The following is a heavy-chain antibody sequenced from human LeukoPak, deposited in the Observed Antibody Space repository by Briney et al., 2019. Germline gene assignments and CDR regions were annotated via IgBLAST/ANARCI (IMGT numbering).Heavy chain of an antibody. Sequence: SETLSLTCTVSGGSISTYYWSWIRQPAGKGLEWIGRIYRTGSTDYNPSLKSRVTMSVDTSKNQFSLKLSSVTAADTAVYYCARDEVVREYFYYYMDVWGKGTTVTISS. D-gene: IGHD2-15*01. J-gene: IGHJ6*03. CDR2: IYRTGST. CDR1: GGSISTYY. V-gene: IGHV4-4*07. CDR3: ARDEVVREYFYYYMDV.